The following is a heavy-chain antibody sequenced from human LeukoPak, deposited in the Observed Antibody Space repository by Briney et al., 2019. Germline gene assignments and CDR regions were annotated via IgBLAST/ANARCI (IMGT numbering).Heavy chain of an antibody. Sequence: GGSLRLSCAASGFTYNTFSSYWMHWVRQAPGKGLEWVSVIYSGGSTYYADSVKGRFTISRDNSKNTLYLQMNSLRAEDTAVYYCVSGYLYFDYWGQGTLVTVSS. J-gene: IGHJ4*02. CDR1: GFTYNTFSSYW. CDR2: IYSGGST. D-gene: IGHD3-22*01. CDR3: VSGYLYFDY. V-gene: IGHV3-66*01.